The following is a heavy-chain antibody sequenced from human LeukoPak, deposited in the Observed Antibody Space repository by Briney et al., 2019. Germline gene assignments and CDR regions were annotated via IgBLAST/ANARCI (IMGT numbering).Heavy chain of an antibody. CDR3: ASIPGYYGSGY. J-gene: IGHJ4*02. D-gene: IGHD3-10*01. Sequence: GGSLRLSFAASGFTFSSYEMNWVRQAPGKGLEWISYISSSGSTIYYADSVKGRFTISRDNAKNSLYLQMNSLRAEDTAVYYCASIPGYYGSGYWGQGTLVTVSS. CDR2: ISSSGSTI. V-gene: IGHV3-48*03. CDR1: GFTFSSYE.